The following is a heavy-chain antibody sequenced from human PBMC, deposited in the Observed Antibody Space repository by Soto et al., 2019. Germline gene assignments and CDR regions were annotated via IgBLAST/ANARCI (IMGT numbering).Heavy chain of an antibody. CDR2: ISWNSGSI. V-gene: IGHV3-9*01. CDR1: GFTFDDYA. CDR3: ARNSKTKKSGNWFDP. Sequence: SLRLSCAASGFTFDDYAMHWVRQAPGKGLEWVSGISWNSGSIGYADSVKGRFTISRDNAKNSLYLQMNSLRAEDTAVYYCARNSKTKKSGNWFDPWGQGTLVTVSS. J-gene: IGHJ5*02.